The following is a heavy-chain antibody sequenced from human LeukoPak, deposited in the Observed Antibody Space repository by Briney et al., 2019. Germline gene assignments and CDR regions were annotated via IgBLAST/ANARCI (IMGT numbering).Heavy chain of an antibody. D-gene: IGHD3-22*01. CDR1: GASISSSY. V-gene: IGHV4-59*01. CDR2: IYYNGNT. CDR3: VRGNYDNRGYSNAFDI. J-gene: IGHJ3*02. Sequence: SGTLSLTCTVSGASISSSYWSWVRQPPGKRLEWIGFIYYNGNTNSNPSLKSRVTISADTSKNQFSLKLTSVTAADTTVYYCVRGNYDNRGYSNAFDIWGQGAMVTVSS.